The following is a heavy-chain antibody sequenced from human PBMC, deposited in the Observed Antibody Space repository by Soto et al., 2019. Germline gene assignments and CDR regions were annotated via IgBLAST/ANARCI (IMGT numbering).Heavy chain of an antibody. Sequence: EVQLVESGGGLVQPGGSLRLSCAASGFTFSDHYVDWVRQAPGKGLGWVARIRNKANSYSTEYAASAKGRFTISRDDSKNLGYLQMSSLKTEDTAVYYCARIRVGSDDLKYFDYWGQGTLVTVSS. V-gene: IGHV3-72*01. CDR1: GFTFSDHY. CDR3: ARIRVGSDDLKYFDY. CDR2: IRNKANSYST. D-gene: IGHD3-3*01. J-gene: IGHJ4*02.